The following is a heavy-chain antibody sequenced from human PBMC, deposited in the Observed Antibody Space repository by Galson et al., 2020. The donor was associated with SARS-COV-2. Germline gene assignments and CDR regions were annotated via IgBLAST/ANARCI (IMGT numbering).Heavy chain of an antibody. V-gene: IGHV1-2*04. J-gene: IGHJ3*02. CDR1: GYTFTGYY. Sequence: ASVTVSCQASGYTFTGYYMHWVRQAPGQGLEWMGWLNPNSGGTTYAQKFQDWFTMTRDTSISTAYMELSRLRADDTAVYYCARDNDHDAFDIWGQGTMVTVAS. CDR3: ARDNDHDAFDI. D-gene: IGHD1-1*01. CDR2: LNPNSGGT.